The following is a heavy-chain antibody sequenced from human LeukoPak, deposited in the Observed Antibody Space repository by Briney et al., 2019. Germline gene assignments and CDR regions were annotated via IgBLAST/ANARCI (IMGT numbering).Heavy chain of an antibody. Sequence: GGSLRLSCAASGFTFSSYSMTWVRQAPGKGLEWVSSISSSSSYIYYADSVKGRFTISRDNAKNSLYLQMNSLRAEDTAVYYCARVSVTPYYYGMDVWGQGTTVTVSS. J-gene: IGHJ6*02. CDR2: ISSSSSYI. V-gene: IGHV3-21*01. CDR3: ARVSVTPYYYGMDV. CDR1: GFTFSSYS. D-gene: IGHD5-18*01.